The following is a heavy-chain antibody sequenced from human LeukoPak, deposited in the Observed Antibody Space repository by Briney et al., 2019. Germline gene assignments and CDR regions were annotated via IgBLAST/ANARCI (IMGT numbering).Heavy chain of an antibody. V-gene: IGHV1-69*04. D-gene: IGHD2-8*01. CDR3: ARAMVYAISWFDP. Sequence: ASVKVSCKASGGTFSSYAISWVRQAPGQGLEWMGRIIPILGIANYAQKFQGRVTITADKSTSTAYMELSSLRSEDTAVYYCARAMVYAISWFDPRGQGTLVTVSS. CDR2: IIPILGIA. CDR1: GGTFSSYA. J-gene: IGHJ5*02.